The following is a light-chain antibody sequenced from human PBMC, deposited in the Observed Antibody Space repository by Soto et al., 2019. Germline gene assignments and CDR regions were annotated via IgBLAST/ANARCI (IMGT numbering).Light chain of an antibody. J-gene: IGKJ1*01. Sequence: EIVLTQSPGTLSLSPGERATLSCRASRSVSSSYLAWYQQKPGQAPRLLIYGASSRATGIPDRFSGSGSGTGFTLTISRLEPEDFAVYYCQQYGSSPSGTFGQGTKVDIK. CDR1: RSVSSSY. CDR2: GAS. V-gene: IGKV3-20*01. CDR3: QQYGSSPSGT.